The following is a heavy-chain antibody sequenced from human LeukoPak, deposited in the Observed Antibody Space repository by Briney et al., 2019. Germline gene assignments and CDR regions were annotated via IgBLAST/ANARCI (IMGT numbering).Heavy chain of an antibody. CDR2: ISAYNGNT. V-gene: IGHV1-18*01. D-gene: IGHD1-26*01. CDR1: GYTFTSYG. J-gene: IGHJ4*02. Sequence: ASVKVSCKASGYTFTSYGISWVRQAPGQGLEWMGWISAYNGNTNYAQKLQGRVTMTTDTSTSTAYMELRSLRSDDTAVYYCARTRSPVGASDRNDYWAREPWSPSPQ. CDR3: ARTRSPVGASDRNDY.